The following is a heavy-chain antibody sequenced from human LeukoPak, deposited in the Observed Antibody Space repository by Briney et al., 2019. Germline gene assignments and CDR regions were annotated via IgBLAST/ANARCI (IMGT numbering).Heavy chain of an antibody. CDR1: GFTFSSSV. Sequence: GGSLRLSCAASGFTFSSSVMSWVRQAPGKGLEWVSGINWNGGSTGYADSVKGRFTISRDNAKNSLYLQMSSLRAEDTALYYCARDWFTRLGELSPDRAFDYWGQGTLVTVSS. J-gene: IGHJ4*02. D-gene: IGHD3-16*02. CDR2: INWNGGST. V-gene: IGHV3-20*04. CDR3: ARDWFTRLGELSPDRAFDY.